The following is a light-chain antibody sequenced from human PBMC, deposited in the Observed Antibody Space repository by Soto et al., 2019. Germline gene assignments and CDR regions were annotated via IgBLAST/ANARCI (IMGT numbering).Light chain of an antibody. Sequence: QSALAQPTSVSGSPGQSIAISCTGTSSDVGGYNYVSWHQQHPGKAPKVLISVVSNRPSGVSNRFSGSKSGNTASLTISGLQAEDEADYYCSSYRSGGTFVFASRTKVTVL. CDR3: SSYRSGGTFV. V-gene: IGLV2-14*01. CDR1: SSDVGGYNY. J-gene: IGLJ1*01. CDR2: VVS.